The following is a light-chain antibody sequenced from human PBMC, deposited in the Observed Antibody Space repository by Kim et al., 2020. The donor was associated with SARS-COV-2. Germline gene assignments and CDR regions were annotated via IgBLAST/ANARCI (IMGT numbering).Light chain of an antibody. V-gene: IGKV4-1*01. Sequence: ATINCKSSQSVLYNSNNQNYLAWYQQKPGQPPKLLIYWASTRESGVPDRFTGSGSGTDFTLTISSLQAEDVAVYYCQQYYNTPLTFAGGTKVDIK. CDR2: WAS. J-gene: IGKJ4*01. CDR1: QSVLYNSNNQNY. CDR3: QQYYNTPLT.